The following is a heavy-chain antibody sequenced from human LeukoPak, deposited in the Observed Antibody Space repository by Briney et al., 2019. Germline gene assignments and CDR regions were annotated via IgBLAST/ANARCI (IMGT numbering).Heavy chain of an antibody. J-gene: IGHJ5*02. CDR2: INPSGGST. CDR1: GYTFTSYY. V-gene: IGHV1-46*01. Sequence: ASVKVSCKASGYTFTSYYMHWVRQAPGQGLEWMGIINPSGGSTSYAQKFQGRVTMTRDTSTSTVYMELSSPRSEDTAVYYCARSNYYYGSGSYYSAPVNWFDPWGQGTLVTVSS. CDR3: ARSNYYYGSGSYYSAPVNWFDP. D-gene: IGHD3-10*01.